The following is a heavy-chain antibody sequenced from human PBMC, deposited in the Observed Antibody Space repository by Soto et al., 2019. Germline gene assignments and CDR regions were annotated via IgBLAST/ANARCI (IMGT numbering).Heavy chain of an antibody. J-gene: IGHJ4*02. D-gene: IGHD2-21*02. CDR3: AKDVTVVLTAIIDY. CDR2: ISAYNCNT. V-gene: IGHV1-18*01. Sequence: ASVKVACKASGYTSTSYGNSWVRQAPGKGLEWMGWISAYNCNTNYAQMLQGRVTMTTDTSTRTAYMELRSLRSDDPAVYYCAKDVTVVLTAIIDYWRQGTLVTVSS. CDR1: GYTSTSYG.